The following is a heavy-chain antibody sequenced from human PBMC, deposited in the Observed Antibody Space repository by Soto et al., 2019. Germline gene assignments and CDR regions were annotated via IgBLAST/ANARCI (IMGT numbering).Heavy chain of an antibody. Sequence: EVQLVESGGGLVKPGESLRLSCVASGFTFSNALMTWVRQAPGKGLEWVGRIKSKTDGGTIGYAAPVKGRFTISRDDSKNTLYRQMNSLRTEDTAVYYCTTNYGARDWGQGTLVIVSS. CDR2: IKSKTDGGTI. D-gene: IGHD4-17*01. V-gene: IGHV3-15*01. J-gene: IGHJ4*02. CDR1: GFTFSNAL. CDR3: TTNYGARD.